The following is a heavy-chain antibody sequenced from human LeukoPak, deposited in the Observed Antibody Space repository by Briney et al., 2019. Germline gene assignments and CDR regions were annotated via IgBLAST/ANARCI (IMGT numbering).Heavy chain of an antibody. V-gene: IGHV1-2*02. CDR2: INPNSGYK. CDR3: ARGDTMVRGVISDY. CDR1: EYTFTDYY. D-gene: IGHD3-10*01. J-gene: IGHJ4*02. Sequence: ASVKVSCKASEYTFTDYYIHWVRQAPGQGLEYMGWINPNSGYKKYAPKFQDRVTMTRDTSISTVYMELSRLISGDTAVYYCARGDTMVRGVISDYWGQGTLVTVSS.